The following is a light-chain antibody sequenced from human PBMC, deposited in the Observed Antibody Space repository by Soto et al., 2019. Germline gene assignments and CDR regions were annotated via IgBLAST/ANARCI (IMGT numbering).Light chain of an antibody. Sequence: QSALTQPASVSGSPGQSITISCTGTSSTVGGFNVVSWYQQHPGKAPKVIIYEGIKRPSGVPNRFSGSNSGSTASLTISGLQDEEEADYYCCSYVGATTYVFGTGTKVTV. CDR1: SSTVGGFNV. CDR2: EGI. V-gene: IGLV2-23*01. CDR3: CSYVGATTYV. J-gene: IGLJ1*01.